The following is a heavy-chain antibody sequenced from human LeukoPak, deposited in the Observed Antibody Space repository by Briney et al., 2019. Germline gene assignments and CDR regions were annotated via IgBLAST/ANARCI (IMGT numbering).Heavy chain of an antibody. V-gene: IGHV1-69*13. Sequence: SVKVSCKASGGTFSSYAISWVRHAPGQRLEWMGGIIPIFGTANYAQKFQGRVTITADESTSTAYMELSSLRSEDTAVYYCARDPEGYDYVWGSYRSNSFDPWGQGTLVTVSS. CDR2: IIPIFGTA. CDR3: ARDPEGYDYVWGSYRSNSFDP. J-gene: IGHJ5*02. CDR1: GGTFSSYA. D-gene: IGHD3-16*02.